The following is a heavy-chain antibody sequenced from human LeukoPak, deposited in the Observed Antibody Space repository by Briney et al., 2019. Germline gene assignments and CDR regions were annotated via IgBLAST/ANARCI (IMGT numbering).Heavy chain of an antibody. D-gene: IGHD3-10*01. CDR2: ISYEGNKK. V-gene: IGHV3-30*18. J-gene: IGHJ4*02. Sequence: GGSLRLSCAASGFTFSSYGMHWVRQAPGKGLEWVAVISYEGNKKYHADSVKGRFTISRNNSENTLYLQMNSLRTEHTAVYYCAKGELPSHYYGSGNYYNVNFWGQGTLVTVSP. CDR1: GFTFSSYG. CDR3: AKGELPSHYYGSGNYYNVNF.